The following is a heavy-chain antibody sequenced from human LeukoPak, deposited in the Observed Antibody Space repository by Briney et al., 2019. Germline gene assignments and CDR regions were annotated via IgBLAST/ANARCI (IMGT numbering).Heavy chain of an antibody. CDR3: ARGSSSKHYYYYGMDV. V-gene: IGHV6-1*01. J-gene: IGHJ6*02. Sequence: SQTLSLTSAISGDSVSSNSAAWNWIMQSPSRALALLGRTYYRSKWYNDYAVPVKSRITINPDTSKNQFSLQLNSVTPEDTAVYYCARGSSSKHYYYYGMDVWGQGTTVTVSS. CDR2: TYYRSKWYN. CDR1: GDSVSSNSAA. D-gene: IGHD6-13*01.